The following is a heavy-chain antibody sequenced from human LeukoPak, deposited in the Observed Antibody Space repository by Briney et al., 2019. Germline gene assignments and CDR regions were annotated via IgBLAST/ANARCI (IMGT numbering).Heavy chain of an antibody. CDR3: ARQEYCSGGSCYTWFDP. J-gene: IGHJ5*02. CDR1: GYSFTSYW. CDR2: IYPGDSDT. Sequence: KDGESLKISCKGSGYSFTSYWIGWVRQMPGKGLEWMGIIYPGDSDTRYSPSFQGQVTISADKSISTAYLQWSSLKASDTAMYYCARQEYCSGGSCYTWFDPWGQGTLVIVSS. V-gene: IGHV5-51*01. D-gene: IGHD2-15*01.